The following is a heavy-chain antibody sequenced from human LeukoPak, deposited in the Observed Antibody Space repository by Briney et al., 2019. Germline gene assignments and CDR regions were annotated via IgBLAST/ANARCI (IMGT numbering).Heavy chain of an antibody. CDR3: ARTQGGNSSGWYVATFWFDP. CDR1: GYTFTSYG. D-gene: IGHD6-19*01. J-gene: IGHJ5*02. V-gene: IGHV1-18*01. Sequence: ASVKVSCKASGYTFTSYGISWVRQAPGQGLEWMGWISAYNGNTNYAQKLQGRVTMTTDTSTSTAYMELRSLRSDDTAVYYCARTQGGNSSGWYVATFWFDPWGQGTLVTVSS. CDR2: ISAYNGNT.